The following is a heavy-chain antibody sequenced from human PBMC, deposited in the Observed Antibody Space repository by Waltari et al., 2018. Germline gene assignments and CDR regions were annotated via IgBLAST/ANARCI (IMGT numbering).Heavy chain of an antibody. D-gene: IGHD3-9*01. Sequence: EVQLVESGGRLIQPGGSLRISCLGSGFTFSSYSVNWVRQAPGKGLEWVSYIGTRSSPIYYVDSVQGRFTISRDDAKNTVYLQMDSLREEDTAVYYCATSFDSQGDYWGQGTLVTVSS. CDR2: IGTRSSPI. V-gene: IGHV3-48*02. J-gene: IGHJ4*02. CDR1: GFTFSSYS. CDR3: ATSFDSQGDY.